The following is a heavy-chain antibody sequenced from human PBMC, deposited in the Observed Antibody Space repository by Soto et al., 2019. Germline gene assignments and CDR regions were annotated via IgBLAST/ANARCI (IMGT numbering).Heavy chain of an antibody. D-gene: IGHD6-25*01. CDR2: INPNGGST. Sequence: QVQLVQSGAEVKKPGASVKVSCKASGYTLTNFYIHWVRQAPGQGLEWMGIINPNGGSTNYAHNFQGRVTITRDTSTSTVYVDLGSLRSEDTAVYYCSRGLGSGDYWGRGTLVTVSS. J-gene: IGHJ4*02. CDR1: GYTLTNFY. V-gene: IGHV1-46*03. CDR3: SRGLGSGDY.